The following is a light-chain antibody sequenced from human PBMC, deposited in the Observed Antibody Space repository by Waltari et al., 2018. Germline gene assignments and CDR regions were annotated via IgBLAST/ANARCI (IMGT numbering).Light chain of an antibody. J-gene: IGLJ1*01. Sequence: QSVLTQPPSASGTPGQRVTISCSGSSSNIGTNFVYWYQHVPGTAPKLLIYRSDHRPAGVPDRFAGSKSGTSASLAISGLRSEDEGEYYCAAWDDSLNGYYVFGTGTKVTVL. CDR2: RSD. V-gene: IGLV1-47*01. CDR3: AAWDDSLNGYYV. CDR1: SSNIGTNF.